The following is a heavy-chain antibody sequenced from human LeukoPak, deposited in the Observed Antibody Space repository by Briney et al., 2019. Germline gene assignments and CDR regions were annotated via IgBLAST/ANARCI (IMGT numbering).Heavy chain of an antibody. CDR2: ISSSGSII. J-gene: IGHJ4*02. CDR3: ARVGYDSSGRFDY. CDR1: GFTFSDYY. D-gene: IGHD3-22*01. Sequence: PGGSLRLSCAASGFTFSDYYMTWIRQAPGKGLEWVSYISSSGSIIYYADSVKGRFIISRDNAKNSLYLQMNSLRTEDTAVYFCARVGYDSSGRFDYWGQGTLVTVSS. V-gene: IGHV3-11*04.